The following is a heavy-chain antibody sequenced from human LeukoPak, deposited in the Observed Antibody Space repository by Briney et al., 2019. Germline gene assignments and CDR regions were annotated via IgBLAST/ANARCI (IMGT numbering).Heavy chain of an antibody. D-gene: IGHD3-22*01. CDR2: ISSSGSSI. Sequence: GGSLRLSCAASGFTFSSYEMNWVRQAPGKGLEWVSYISSSGSSIYYADSVKGRFTISRDNAKNSLYLQMNSLRAEDTAVYYCAIEDDGSGYYHGKCDYWGQGTLVTVS. V-gene: IGHV3-48*03. CDR1: GFTFSSYE. J-gene: IGHJ4*02. CDR3: AIEDDGSGYYHGKCDY.